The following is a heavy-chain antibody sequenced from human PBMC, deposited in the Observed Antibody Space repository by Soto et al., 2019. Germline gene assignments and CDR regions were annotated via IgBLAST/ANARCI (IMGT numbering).Heavy chain of an antibody. CDR3: ARPDSAYGSAMTYYFDY. D-gene: IGHD2-2*01. V-gene: IGHV4-39*01. Sequence: QLQLQESGPGLVKPSETLSLTCTVSGGSISSSNYYWGWIRQPPGKGLEWIGSVHYSGSTYYTPSLKSRVTLSVDTSKNQFSLKLNSVTAADTAVYYCARPDSAYGSAMTYYFDYWGQGTLVTVSS. J-gene: IGHJ4*02. CDR2: VHYSGST. CDR1: GGSISSSNYY.